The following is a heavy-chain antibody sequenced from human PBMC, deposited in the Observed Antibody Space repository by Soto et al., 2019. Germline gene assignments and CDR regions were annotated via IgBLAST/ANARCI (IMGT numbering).Heavy chain of an antibody. J-gene: IGHJ4*02. CDR1: GFSVSTSGVG. CDR2: IYWDDDK. V-gene: IGHV2-5*02. D-gene: IGHD4-17*01. Sequence: QITLKESGPTLVKPTQTLTLTCTFSGFSVSTSGVGVGWSRQPPGKALEWLALIYWDDDKRYSPSLKSRLTXTXGTSKNQVVLTITDMDPVDTATYYCAHTTVTTAFDYWGQGTLVTVSS. CDR3: AHTTVTTAFDY.